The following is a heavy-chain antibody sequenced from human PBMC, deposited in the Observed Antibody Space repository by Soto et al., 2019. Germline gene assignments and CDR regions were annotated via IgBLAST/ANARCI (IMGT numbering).Heavy chain of an antibody. CDR3: ARGRYGDY. Sequence: QVHLVQSGAEVKKPGASVKVSCKGSGYAFTTYGITWVRQDPGLGLEWMGWISAHNGNTNYAQKLQGRVTVTRDTSTSTAYMELRSQRSDVTAVYYCARGRYGDYWGQGALVTVSS. J-gene: IGHJ4*02. CDR2: ISAHNGNT. CDR1: GYAFTTYG. D-gene: IGHD1-1*01. V-gene: IGHV1-18*01.